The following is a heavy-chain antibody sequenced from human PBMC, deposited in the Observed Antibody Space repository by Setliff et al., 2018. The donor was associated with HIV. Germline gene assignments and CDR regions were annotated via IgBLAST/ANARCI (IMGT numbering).Heavy chain of an antibody. CDR3: ARHDITLVRGLV. D-gene: IGHD3-10*01. Sequence: SETLSLTCPVSGYSISSGYYWGWIRQPPGRGLEWIGAIHHSGNTSYNPSLKSRVTISVDTSKNLFSLKVNSVTAADTAVYYCARHDITLVRGLVWGQGTTVTVSS. V-gene: IGHV4-38-2*01. J-gene: IGHJ6*02. CDR2: IHHSGNT. CDR1: GYSISSGYY.